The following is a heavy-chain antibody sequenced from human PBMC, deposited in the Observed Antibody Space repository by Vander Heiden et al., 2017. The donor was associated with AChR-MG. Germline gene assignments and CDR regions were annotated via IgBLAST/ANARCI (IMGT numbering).Heavy chain of an antibody. CDR3: AKPSWYNSFDY. V-gene: IGHV1-2*06. CDR1: GYNFIGYY. D-gene: IGHD6-13*01. Sequence: QVQLVQSGAEVKKPGASVKVSCKASGYNFIGYYMHWVRQAPGQGLEWVGRINPHSGDTDYAQKFQGRVTMTRDNSISTAYMELSGLRSDDTAVYYCAKPSWYNSFDYWGQGTLLTVSS. J-gene: IGHJ4*02. CDR2: INPHSGDT.